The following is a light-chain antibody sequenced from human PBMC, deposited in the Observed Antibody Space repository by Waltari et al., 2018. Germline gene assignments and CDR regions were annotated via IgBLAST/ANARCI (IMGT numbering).Light chain of an antibody. CDR2: GTS. Sequence: QSVLTPPPSVSGAPGQRVTISCTGSSSNIWAGYDVHWYQQLPGTAPKLLIDGTSNRPSGVPDRFSGSKSGTSASLAITGLQAEDEADHYCQSYDSSLSGSVFGGGTQLTVL. CDR1: SSNIWAGYD. V-gene: IGLV1-40*01. J-gene: IGLJ2*01. CDR3: QSYDSSLSGSV.